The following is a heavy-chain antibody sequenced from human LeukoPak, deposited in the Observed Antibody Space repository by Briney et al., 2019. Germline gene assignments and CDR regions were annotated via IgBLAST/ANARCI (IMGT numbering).Heavy chain of an antibody. CDR1: GGSISSYH. Sequence: SETLSLTCTVSGGSISSYHWSWIRQPAGKGLELIGRIYASGSSNYNPSLKSRVTMSVDTSKNQFSLKLSSVTAADTAVYYCARTDFWSGYSPYWYFDLWGRGTPVTVSS. D-gene: IGHD3-3*01. V-gene: IGHV4-4*07. J-gene: IGHJ2*01. CDR2: IYASGSS. CDR3: ARTDFWSGYSPYWYFDL.